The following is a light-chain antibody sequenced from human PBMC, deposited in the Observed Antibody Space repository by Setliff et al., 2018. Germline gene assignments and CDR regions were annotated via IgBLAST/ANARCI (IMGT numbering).Light chain of an antibody. V-gene: IGLV1-40*01. CDR3: QSYDSSLSAYV. CDR2: GNN. CDR1: SSNIGTGYD. Sequence: QSALTQPPSVSGAPGQRVTISCAGRSSNIGTGYDVHWYQQLPGTAPKLLIYGNNIRPSGVPDRFSGSQSGTSASLAITGLHSEDEADYYCQSYDSSLSAYVFGTGTKVT. J-gene: IGLJ1*01.